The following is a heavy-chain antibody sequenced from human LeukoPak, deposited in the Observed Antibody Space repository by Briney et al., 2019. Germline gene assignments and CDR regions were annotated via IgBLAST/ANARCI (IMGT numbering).Heavy chain of an antibody. CDR2: IDHRGDT. CDR1: GGSFSRYY. CDR3: AGGATISETGYFDF. D-gene: IGHD5-24*01. J-gene: IGHJ4*03. V-gene: IGHV4-34*01. Sequence: SETLSLTCAVYGGSFSRYYWSWIRQSPGKGLEWIAEIDHRGDTNYNPSVKSRVTISVDTSKNQFSLRVRSLSAADTAVYYCAGGATISETGYFDFWGQGTLVTVSS.